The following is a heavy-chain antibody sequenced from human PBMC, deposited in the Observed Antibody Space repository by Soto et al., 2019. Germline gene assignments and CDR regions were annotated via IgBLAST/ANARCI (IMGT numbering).Heavy chain of an antibody. CDR2: IWYDGSNK. V-gene: IGHV3-33*01. D-gene: IGHD5-12*01. J-gene: IGHJ4*02. CDR3: ARDGRRDGYNPSHFDY. Sequence: GGSLRLSYAASGFTFSSYGMHWVRQAPGKGLEWVAVIWYDGSNKYYADSVKGRFTISRDNSKNTLYLQMNSLRAEDTAVYYCARDGRRDGYNPSHFDYWGQGTLVTVSS. CDR1: GFTFSSYG.